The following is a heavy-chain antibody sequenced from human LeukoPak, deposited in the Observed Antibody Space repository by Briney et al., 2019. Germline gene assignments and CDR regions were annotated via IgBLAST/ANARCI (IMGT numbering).Heavy chain of an antibody. CDR3: ASCNDSSGYFAY. CDR2: VNTNTGNP. D-gene: IGHD3-22*01. Sequence: ASVKVSCKPSGYTFTDYAINWVRQAPGQGLEYMGWVNTNTGNPTYAQGFTGRFVFSSDSSVSAAYLQITSLKADDSAIYFCASCNDSSGYFAYWGQGTLVTVSS. J-gene: IGHJ4*02. CDR1: GYTFTDYA. V-gene: IGHV7-4-1*02.